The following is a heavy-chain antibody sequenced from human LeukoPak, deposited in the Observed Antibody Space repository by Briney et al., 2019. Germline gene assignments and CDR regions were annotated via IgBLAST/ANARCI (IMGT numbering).Heavy chain of an antibody. Sequence: SQTLSLTCTVSGDSISSGDYYWTWIRQQPGKGLEWIGHMSYSGSPDYNPSLKSRVTFSVDTSKNQFSLRLRSVTAADTAVYYCARGGGGNLHFDYWGQGTLVTVSS. J-gene: IGHJ4*02. D-gene: IGHD2-15*01. CDR3: ARGGGGNLHFDY. CDR1: GDSISSGDYY. V-gene: IGHV4-31*03. CDR2: MSYSGSP.